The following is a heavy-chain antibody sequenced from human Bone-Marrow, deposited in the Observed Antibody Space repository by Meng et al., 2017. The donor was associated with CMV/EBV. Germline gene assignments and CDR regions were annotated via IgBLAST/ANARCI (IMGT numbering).Heavy chain of an antibody. D-gene: IGHD6-13*01. J-gene: IGHJ5*02. CDR3: ARDAGTEWYWFDP. Sequence: SVKVSCKASGYTFTSYYMHWVRQAPGQGLEWMGRIIPILGIANYAQKFQGRVTITADKSTSTAYMELSSLRSEDTAVYYCARDAGTEWYWFDPWGQGTLVTVSS. CDR2: IIPILGIA. CDR1: GYTFTSYY. V-gene: IGHV1-69*04.